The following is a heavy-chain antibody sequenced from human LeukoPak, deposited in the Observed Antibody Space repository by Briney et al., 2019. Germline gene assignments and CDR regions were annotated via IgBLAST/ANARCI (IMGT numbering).Heavy chain of an antibody. CDR1: GGSISSYY. CDR3: ARGTAGWFHP. V-gene: IGHV4-4*07. J-gene: IGHJ5*02. Sequence: SETLSLTCTVSGGSISSYYWSWIRQPAGKGLEWVGRIYTTGSTNYNPSLQSRLTMSVDTSKNQLSLKLSSVTAADTAVYYCARGTAGWFHPWGQGTLVIVSS. CDR2: IYTTGST. D-gene: IGHD1-14*01.